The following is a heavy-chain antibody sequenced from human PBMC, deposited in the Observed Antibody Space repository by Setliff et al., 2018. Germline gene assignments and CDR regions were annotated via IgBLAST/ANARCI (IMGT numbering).Heavy chain of an antibody. CDR3: ARGGVLGTGDFDY. D-gene: IGHD3-16*01. Sequence: SETLSLTCTVSGASVSTHYWSWVRQPPGKGLERIGHTYYIGATKYNPSLKGRVTISVDTSKNQVSLRMDFVTAADTAVYYCARGGVLGTGDFDYWGQGTPVTVSS. J-gene: IGHJ4*02. CDR2: TYYIGAT. CDR1: GASVSTHY. V-gene: IGHV4-59*02.